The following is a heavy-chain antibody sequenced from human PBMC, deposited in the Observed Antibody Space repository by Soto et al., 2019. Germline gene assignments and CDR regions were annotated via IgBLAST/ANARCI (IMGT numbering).Heavy chain of an antibody. D-gene: IGHD6-6*01. CDR2: INPNSGGT. Sequence: ASVKVSCKASGYTFTGYYMHWVRQAPGQGLEWMGWINPNSGGTNYAQKFQGWVTMTRDTSISTAYMELSRLRSDDTAVYYCVRNSVGLYRSSVPDRFDYWGQGTLVTVSS. J-gene: IGHJ4*02. CDR3: VRNSVGLYRSSVPDRFDY. V-gene: IGHV1-2*04. CDR1: GYTFTGYY.